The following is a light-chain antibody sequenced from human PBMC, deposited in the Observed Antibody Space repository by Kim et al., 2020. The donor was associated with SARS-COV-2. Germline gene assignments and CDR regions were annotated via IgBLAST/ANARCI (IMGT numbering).Light chain of an antibody. Sequence: GQRVTMSWSGSSSNIGSYPVRWYQHLPGAAPKLLMYGNDQRPSGVPDRFSGSKSGTSASLAISGLQSEDEGDYYCATWDDSLNGRVFGGGTKLTVL. CDR2: GND. J-gene: IGLJ3*02. CDR1: SSNIGSYP. V-gene: IGLV1-44*01. CDR3: ATWDDSLNGRV.